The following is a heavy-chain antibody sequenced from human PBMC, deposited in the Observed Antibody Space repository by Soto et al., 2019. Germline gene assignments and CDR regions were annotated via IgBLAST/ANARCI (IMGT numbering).Heavy chain of an antibody. Sequence: SQTLSLTCAISGDSVSSNSAAWNWIRQSPSRGLEWLGRTYYRSKWYNDYAVSVKSRITINPDTSKDQFSLQLNSVTPEDTAVYYCAREANWNWAYHDAFDIWGQGTMVTVSS. V-gene: IGHV6-1*01. CDR3: AREANWNWAYHDAFDI. J-gene: IGHJ3*02. CDR2: TYYRSKWYN. D-gene: IGHD1-7*01. CDR1: GDSVSSNSAA.